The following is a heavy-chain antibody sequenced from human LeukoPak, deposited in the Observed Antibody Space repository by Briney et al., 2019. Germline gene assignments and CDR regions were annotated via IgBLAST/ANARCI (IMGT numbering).Heavy chain of an antibody. D-gene: IGHD6-6*01. J-gene: IGHJ6*02. V-gene: IGHV5-51*01. CDR3: ARNPGSSSAYGMDV. Sequence: GESLQISCQGSGYSFTSYWIGWVRPMPGKGLEWMGMIYPGDSDTRYSPSFQGQVTISADKSISTAYPQWSSLKASDTAMYYCARNPGSSSAYGMDVWGQGTTVTVSS. CDR2: IYPGDSDT. CDR1: GYSFTSYW.